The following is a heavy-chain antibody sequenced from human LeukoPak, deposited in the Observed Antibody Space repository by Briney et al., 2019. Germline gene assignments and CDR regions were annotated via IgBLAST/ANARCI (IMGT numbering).Heavy chain of an antibody. V-gene: IGHV3-30*02. Sequence: PGGSLRLSCAASGFTFSSYGMHWVRQAPGKGLEWVAFIRYDGSNKYYADSVKGRFTISRDNSKNTLYLQMNSLRAEDTAVYYCAKPMGLRFLEWSYAFDIWGQGTMVTVSS. D-gene: IGHD3-3*01. CDR1: GFTFSSYG. CDR3: AKPMGLRFLEWSYAFDI. CDR2: IRYDGSNK. J-gene: IGHJ3*02.